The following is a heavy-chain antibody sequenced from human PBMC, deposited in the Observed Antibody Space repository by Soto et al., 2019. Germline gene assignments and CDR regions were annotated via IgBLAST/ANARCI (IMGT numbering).Heavy chain of an antibody. J-gene: IGHJ5*02. V-gene: IGHV3-9*01. Sequence: GGSLRLACAASGFTFGDYGMHWGRQAQGKGMEWVSGIKWNGDDIGYADSVKGRFSISRDNARNSLYLQMNSLRPEDTAVYYCATGPSCHGSWGQGTLVTVSS. CDR1: GFTFGDYG. D-gene: IGHD2-8*02. CDR2: IKWNGDDI. CDR3: ATGPSCHGS.